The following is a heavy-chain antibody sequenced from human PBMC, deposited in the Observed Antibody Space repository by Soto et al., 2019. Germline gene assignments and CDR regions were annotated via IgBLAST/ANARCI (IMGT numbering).Heavy chain of an antibody. J-gene: IGHJ6*02. CDR1: GFTFSSYS. CDR3: AREIAETVYYSYGMDV. V-gene: IGHV3-21*01. D-gene: IGHD6-13*01. Sequence: PGGSLRLSCAASGFTFSSYSMNWVRQAPGKGLEWVSSITSSSSYIYYADSVKGRFTISRDNAKNSLYLQMNSLRAEDTAVYYYAREIAETVYYSYGMDVWGQGTTVTVSS. CDR2: ITSSSSYI.